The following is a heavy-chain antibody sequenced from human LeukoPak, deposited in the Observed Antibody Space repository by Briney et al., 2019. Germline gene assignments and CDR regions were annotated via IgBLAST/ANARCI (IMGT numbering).Heavy chain of an antibody. CDR1: GYTFTGYY. J-gene: IGHJ4*02. CDR3: SRDVEGLPLGETTYGN. D-gene: IGHD3-16*01. V-gene: IGHV1-2*02. Sequence: ASVKVSCKASGYTFTGYYMHWVRQAPGQGLEWMGWINPNSGGTNYARKFEGRVTLTRDTSITTAHMELSRLTSDDTAVYYCSRDVEGLPLGETTYGNRGRGTLVIVSS. CDR2: INPNSGGT.